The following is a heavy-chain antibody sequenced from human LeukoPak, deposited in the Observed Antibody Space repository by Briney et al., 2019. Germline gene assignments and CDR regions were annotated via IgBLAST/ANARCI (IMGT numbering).Heavy chain of an antibody. CDR2: IFYSGNT. Sequence: SETLSLTCTVSGGSISSYYWSWIRQPPGKGLEWIGYIFYSGNTNYNPSLKSRVTISLDTSKNQLSLKLSSVTAADTAVYYCARAIDYYDSSGNPWGYYFDYWGQGTLVTVSS. CDR1: GGSISSYY. V-gene: IGHV4-59*01. CDR3: ARAIDYYDSSGNPWGYYFDY. J-gene: IGHJ4*02. D-gene: IGHD3-22*01.